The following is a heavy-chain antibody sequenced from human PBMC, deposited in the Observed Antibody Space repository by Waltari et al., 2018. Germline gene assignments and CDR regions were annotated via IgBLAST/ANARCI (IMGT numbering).Heavy chain of an antibody. CDR2: VDPADDKT. CDR3: ARTTTFKSLDY. V-gene: IGHV1-69-2*01. J-gene: IGHJ4*02. D-gene: IGHD3-16*01. CDR1: GYTFTDYY. Sequence: EVQLVQSGAEVKKPGATVNISCKASGYTFTDYYMHWVQQAPGKGLEWMGRVDPADDKTIYAEKFQGRVTINADTSTDTVYMELSSLRSEDAAVYYCARTTTFKSLDYWGQGTLVTVSS.